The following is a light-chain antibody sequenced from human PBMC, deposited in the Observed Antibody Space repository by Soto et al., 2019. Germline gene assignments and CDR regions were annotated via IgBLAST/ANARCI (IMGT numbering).Light chain of an antibody. CDR1: QTLLHNDGKTY. CDR2: EVS. J-gene: IGKJ4*01. Sequence: DIVMTQNPLSLSVTPGQPASISCQSSQTLLHNDGKTYLYWYLQKPGQPPHLLNYEVSKRFSGVXHXSSGSGSGTDFTLKISRVEAEDVGVYYCMQAIHLPLTFGGGNKVEIK. CDR3: MQAIHLPLT. V-gene: IGKV2D-29*01.